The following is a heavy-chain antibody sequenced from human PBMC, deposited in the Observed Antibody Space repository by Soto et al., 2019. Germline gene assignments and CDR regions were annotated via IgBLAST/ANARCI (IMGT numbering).Heavy chain of an antibody. CDR2: RYYSEST. D-gene: IGHD2-15*01. J-gene: IGHJ4*02. CDR1: GGSITTGGYY. CDR3: ARTKCSGGSCYSWSLDY. V-gene: IGHV4-31*03. Sequence: SETLSLTCTVSGGSITTGGYYWSWIRQLPGKGLEWIGHRYYSESTYYNPSLKSRVSISLDTSKNQFSLKLSFVTAVDTAMYYCARTKCSGGSCYSWSLDYWGQGTPVTVSS.